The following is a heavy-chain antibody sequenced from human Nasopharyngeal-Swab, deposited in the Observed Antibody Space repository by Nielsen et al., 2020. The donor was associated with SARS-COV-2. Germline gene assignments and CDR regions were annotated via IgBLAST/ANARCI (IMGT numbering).Heavy chain of an antibody. CDR1: GGSFSGYY. V-gene: IGHV4-59*01. J-gene: IGHJ6*02. D-gene: IGHD6-6*01. Sequence: SETLSLTCAVYGGSFSGYYWSWIRQPPGKGLEWNGYIYYSGSTNYNPSLKSRVTISVDTSKNQFSLKLSSVTAADTAVYYCARDRGISSSWDYYYGMDVWGQGTTVTVSS. CDR3: ARDRGISSSWDYYYGMDV. CDR2: IYYSGST.